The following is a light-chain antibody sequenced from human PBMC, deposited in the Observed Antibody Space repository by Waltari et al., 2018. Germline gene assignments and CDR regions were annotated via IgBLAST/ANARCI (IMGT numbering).Light chain of an antibody. Sequence: QSVLTQPPSVSATPGPKVTISCFGSSSNIGRNLVSWDQKFPGTAPRLLIYDNNKRPSGIPDRCSGAKSGTSATLDITGLQSGDEADYYCATWDSGLSGVFGGGTKVTVL. CDR2: DNN. CDR1: SSNIGRNL. V-gene: IGLV1-51*01. J-gene: IGLJ3*02. CDR3: ATWDSGLSGV.